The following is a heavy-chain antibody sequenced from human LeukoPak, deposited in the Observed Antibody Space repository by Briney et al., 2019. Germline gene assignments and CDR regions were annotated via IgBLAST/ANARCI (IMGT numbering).Heavy chain of an antibody. CDR1: GFTFSSYW. CDR3: AKKRYYYDSSGYSTPYFDY. Sequence: GGSLRLSCAASGFTFSSYWMSWVRQAPGKGLEWVANIKKDGSEKYYVDSVKGRFTISRDNAKNSLYLQMNSLRAEDTAVYYCAKKRYYYDSSGYSTPYFDYWGQGTLVTVSS. CDR2: IKKDGSEK. D-gene: IGHD3-22*01. J-gene: IGHJ4*02. V-gene: IGHV3-7*01.